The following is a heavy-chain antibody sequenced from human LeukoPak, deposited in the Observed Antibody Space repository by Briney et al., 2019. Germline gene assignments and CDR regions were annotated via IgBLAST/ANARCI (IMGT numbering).Heavy chain of an antibody. CDR2: IWYDGSYI. D-gene: IGHD6-13*01. CDR3: AKIVQFTAATGTGLDY. V-gene: IGHV3-33*06. J-gene: IGHJ4*02. Sequence: GGSLRLSCAASGFTFSYYGMHWVRQAPGKGLDWAAVIWYDGSYIYYADSVKGRFTISRDNSKNTMYLQMNSLRAEDTAVHYCAKIVQFTAATGTGLDYWGQGTLVTVSP. CDR1: GFTFSYYG.